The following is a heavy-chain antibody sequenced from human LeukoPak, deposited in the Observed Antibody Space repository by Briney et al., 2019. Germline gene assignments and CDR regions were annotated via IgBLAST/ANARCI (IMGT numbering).Heavy chain of an antibody. V-gene: IGHV4-39*07. D-gene: IGHD6-13*01. CDR2: IYYSGST. Sequence: SETLSLTCTVSGGSISSSSYYWGWIRQPPGKGLEWIGSIYYSGSTYYNPSLKSRVTISVDTSKNQFSLKLSSVTAADTAVYYCARVPYSSSWGYYFDYWGQGTLVTVSS. CDR1: GGSISSSSYY. J-gene: IGHJ4*02. CDR3: ARVPYSSSWGYYFDY.